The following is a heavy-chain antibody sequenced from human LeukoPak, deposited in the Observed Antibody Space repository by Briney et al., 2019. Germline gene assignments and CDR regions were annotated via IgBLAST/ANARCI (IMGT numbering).Heavy chain of an antibody. CDR1: GGSISSSSYY. CDR2: IYYSGST. CDR3: ARVVPGHSHFDY. V-gene: IGHV4-39*07. D-gene: IGHD2-15*01. J-gene: IGHJ4*02. Sequence: SETLSLTCTVSGGSISSSSYYWGWIRQPPGKGLEWIGSIYYSGSTNYNPSLKSRVTISVDTSKNQFSLKLSSVTAADTAVYYCARVVPGHSHFDYWGQGTLVTVSS.